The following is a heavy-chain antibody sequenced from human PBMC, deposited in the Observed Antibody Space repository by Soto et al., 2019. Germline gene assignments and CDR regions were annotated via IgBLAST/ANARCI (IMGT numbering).Heavy chain of an antibody. CDR3: ARYISGGTFPALRN. CDR1: GYTFTDYY. V-gene: IGHV1-2*02. CDR2: INPNSGDT. Sequence: ASVKVSFKASGYTFTDYYMHWLRQAPGQGLEWMGWINPNSGDTNYARNFQGRVTMTRDTSISTAYMDLSNLRSDDTAVYYCARYISGGTFPALRNWGRGPRFTVCS. J-gene: IGHJ1*01. D-gene: IGHD1-26*01.